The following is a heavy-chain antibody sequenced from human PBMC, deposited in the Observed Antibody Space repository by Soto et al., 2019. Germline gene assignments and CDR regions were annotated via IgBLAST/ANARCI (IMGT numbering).Heavy chain of an antibody. CDR3: ARGLPGGYSYGYGAFDI. CDR1: GFTFSSYS. V-gene: IGHV3-21*04. J-gene: IGHJ3*02. CDR2: ISSSSSYI. D-gene: IGHD5-18*01. Sequence: GGSLRLSCAASGFTFSSYSMNWVRQAPGKGLEWVSSISSSSSYIYYADSVKGRFTISRDNAKNSLYLQMNSLRAEDTALYYCARGLPGGYSYGYGAFDIWGQGTMVPSPQ.